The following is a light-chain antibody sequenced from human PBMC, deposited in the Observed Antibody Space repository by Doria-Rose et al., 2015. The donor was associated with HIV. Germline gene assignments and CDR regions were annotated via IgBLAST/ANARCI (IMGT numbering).Light chain of an antibody. V-gene: IGLV2-14*03. Sequence: GCFGYVSWYQQHPGKAPKLMIYDVSNRPSGVSNRFSGSKSGDTASLIISGLQAEDEADYYCNSYTTSSTHNYVFGTGTKVAVL. CDR2: DVS. CDR1: GCFGY. J-gene: IGLJ1*01. CDR3: NSYTTSSTHNYV.